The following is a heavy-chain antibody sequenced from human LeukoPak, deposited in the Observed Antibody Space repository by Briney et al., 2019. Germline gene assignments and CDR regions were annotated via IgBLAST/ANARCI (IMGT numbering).Heavy chain of an antibody. J-gene: IGHJ4*02. V-gene: IGHV1-2*02. CDR1: GYTFTAYY. D-gene: IGHD3-22*01. CDR3: ARDYYDSSGYGSFDY. Sequence: ASVNLSCKASGYTFTAYYMHWVRQAPGQGHEWVGCINPNSGGTNYAQKFQGRVTMTRDTSISKAYMELSRLRSDDTAVFYCARDYYDSSGYGSFDYWGQGTLVTVSS. CDR2: INPNSGGT.